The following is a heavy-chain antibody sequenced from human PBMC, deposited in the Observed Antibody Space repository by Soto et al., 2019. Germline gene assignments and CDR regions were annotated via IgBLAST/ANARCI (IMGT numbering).Heavy chain of an antibody. CDR3: ARGTYYGDADRLDEAPYYFDY. J-gene: IGHJ4*02. CDR2: IIPIFGTA. CDR1: GGTFSSYA. Sequence: VASVKVSCKASGGTFSSYAISWVRQAPGQGLEWMGGIIPIFGTANYAQKFQGRVTITADKSTSTAYMELSGLRSEDTAVYYCARGTYYGDADRLDEAPYYFDYWGQGTLVTVSS. D-gene: IGHD4-17*01. V-gene: IGHV1-69*06.